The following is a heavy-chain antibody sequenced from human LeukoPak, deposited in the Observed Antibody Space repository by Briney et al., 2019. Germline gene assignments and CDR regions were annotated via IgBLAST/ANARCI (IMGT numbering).Heavy chain of an antibody. J-gene: IGHJ5*02. D-gene: IGHD3-3*01. CDR2: MNPNSGNT. V-gene: IGHV1-8*03. CDR3: ARGRITIFGVVIMEVDWFDP. CDR1: GYTFTGYY. Sequence: ASVKVSCKASGYTFTGYYMRWVRQATGQGLEWMGWMNPNSGNTGYAQKFQGRVTITRNTSISTAYMELSSLRSEDTAVYYCARGRITIFGVVIMEVDWFDPWGQGTLVTVSS.